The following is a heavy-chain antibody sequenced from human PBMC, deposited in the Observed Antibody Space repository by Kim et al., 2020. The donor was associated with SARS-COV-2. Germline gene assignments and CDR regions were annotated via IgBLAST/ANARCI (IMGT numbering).Heavy chain of an antibody. J-gene: IGHJ4*02. D-gene: IGHD4-17*01. CDR3: AKGWFPVSTTALDH. V-gene: IGHV3-23*01. CDR1: GFTFSSYA. CDR2: IRNNAAGS. Sequence: GGSLRLSCAASGFTFSSYAMAWVRQTPGKGLEWISSIRNNAAGSYYADSVKGRFTISRDNSKNALFLQMNTLRAEDTAIYYCAKGWFPVSTTALDHWGQGTLVTVSS.